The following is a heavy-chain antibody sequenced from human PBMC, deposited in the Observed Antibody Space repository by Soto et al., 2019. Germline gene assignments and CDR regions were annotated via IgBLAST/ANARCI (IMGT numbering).Heavy chain of an antibody. D-gene: IGHD1-1*01. V-gene: IGHV5-51*01. CDR2: TYPGDSDT. CDR1: GYIFTNYW. Sequence: GESLKISCNGSGYIFTNYWIGWVRQMPGKGLEWMGITYPGDSDTKYSPSFQGQVTISADKSINTAYLQWSSLKASDTAMYYCASLSRLEPRSAFDYWGQGTLVTVSS. J-gene: IGHJ4*02. CDR3: ASLSRLEPRSAFDY.